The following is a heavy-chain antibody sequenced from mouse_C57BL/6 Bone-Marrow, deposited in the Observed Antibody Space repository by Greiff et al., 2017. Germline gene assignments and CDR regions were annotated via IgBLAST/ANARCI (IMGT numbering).Heavy chain of an antibody. CDR1: GYTFTSYW. CDR3: ARSGYYGSSHQAWFAY. D-gene: IGHD1-1*01. J-gene: IGHJ3*01. Sequence: QVQLQQPGAELVKPGASVKLSCKASGYTFTSYWMHWVKQRPGQGLEWIGMIHPNSGSTNYNEKFKSKATLTVDKSSSTAYMQLSSLTSEDSAVYYCARSGYYGSSHQAWFAYWGQGTLVTVSA. V-gene: IGHV1-64*01. CDR2: IHPNSGST.